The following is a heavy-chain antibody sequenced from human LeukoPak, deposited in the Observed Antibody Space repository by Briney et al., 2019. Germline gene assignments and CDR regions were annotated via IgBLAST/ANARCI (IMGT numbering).Heavy chain of an antibody. CDR3: ARDSRPYYYNSSAPTRGSADY. CDR2: IKQDGSEK. Sequence: GGSLRLSCAASGFTFSSYSMNWVRQAPGKGLEWVANIKQDGSEKHYVDSVKGRFTISRDNAKNSLYLQMNSLRAEDTAVYYCARDSRPYYYNSSAPTRGSADYWGQGTLVTVSS. CDR1: GFTFSSYS. D-gene: IGHD3-22*01. V-gene: IGHV3-7*01. J-gene: IGHJ4*02.